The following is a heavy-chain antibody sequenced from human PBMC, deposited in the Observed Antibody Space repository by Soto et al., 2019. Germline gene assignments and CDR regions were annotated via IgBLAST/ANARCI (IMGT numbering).Heavy chain of an antibody. CDR2: IIPIPGIA. D-gene: IGHD2-21*02. V-gene: IGHV1-69*02. CDR1: GGGISGDT. Sequence: GAPVEVSWKGCGGGISGDTSSWGRQAPGQGLEWMGRIIPIPGIANYAQKFQGRVTITADKSTSTAYMELSSLRSEDTAVYYCARAVVTRIDPWGQGTLVTVSS. J-gene: IGHJ5*02. CDR3: ARAVVTRIDP.